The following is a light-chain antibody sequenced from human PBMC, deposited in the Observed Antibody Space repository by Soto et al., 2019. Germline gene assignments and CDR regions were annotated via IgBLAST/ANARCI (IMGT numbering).Light chain of an antibody. V-gene: IGKV3-20*01. Sequence: EIVLTQSPGTLSLSPGERATLSCRASQSVSSSYLAWYQQKPGQAPRLLIYGASSRATGIPDRFSGSGSGTDFTITISRREPEDFAVYYCQQYGSSPRVTFGPGTKVAIK. CDR3: QQYGSSPRVT. CDR2: GAS. CDR1: QSVSSSY. J-gene: IGKJ3*01.